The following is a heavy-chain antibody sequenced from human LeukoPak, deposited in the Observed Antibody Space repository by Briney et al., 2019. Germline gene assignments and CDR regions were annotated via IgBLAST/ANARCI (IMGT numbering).Heavy chain of an antibody. CDR2: ISGSGGST. Sequence: GGSLRLSCAASGFTFSSYAMSWVRQAPGKGLEWVSAISGSGGSTYYADSVKGRFTISRDNAKNSLYLQMNSLRAEDTAVYYCARHGEVGATFWFDPWGQGTLVTVSS. CDR1: GFTFSSYA. V-gene: IGHV3-23*01. J-gene: IGHJ5*02. CDR3: ARHGEVGATFWFDP. D-gene: IGHD1-26*01.